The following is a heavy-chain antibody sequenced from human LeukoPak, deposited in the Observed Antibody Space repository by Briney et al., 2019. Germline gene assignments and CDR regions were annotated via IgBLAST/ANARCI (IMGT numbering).Heavy chain of an antibody. CDR3: AKYRIHYYYYMDV. CDR1: GFTFRSYG. Sequence: GGSLRLSCAASGFTFRSYGMSWVRQAPGKGVEWVSAISGSGISTYYVDCVKGRFTISRDISKNTLYLQLNSLRAEDTAVYYCAKYRIHYYYYMDVWGKGTTVTISS. V-gene: IGHV3-23*01. J-gene: IGHJ6*03. CDR2: ISGSGIST.